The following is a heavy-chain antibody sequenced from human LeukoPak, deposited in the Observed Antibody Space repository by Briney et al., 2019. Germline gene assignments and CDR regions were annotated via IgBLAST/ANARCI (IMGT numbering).Heavy chain of an antibody. CDR1: GVSFNDYY. CDR3: TRMTTGHDY. CDR2: INHSGYT. D-gene: IGHD4-17*01. J-gene: IGHJ4*02. V-gene: IGHV4-34*01. Sequence: SETLSLTCAVSGVSFNDYYWSWVRQNPGRGLEWIGEINHSGYTNDSPSLKSRVTLSIDTSRKQFSLNLRSVTVADTGIYYCTRMTTGHDYWGQGTLVTVSS.